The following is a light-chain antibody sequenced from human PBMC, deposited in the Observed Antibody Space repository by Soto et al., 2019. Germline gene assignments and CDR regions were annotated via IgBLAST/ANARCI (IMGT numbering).Light chain of an antibody. V-gene: IGKV3-20*01. J-gene: IGKJ2*01. CDR2: GDF. CDR1: QNVRSDY. Sequence: ETGLTPSPGTVSLSPGERATLSCTTSQNVRSDYLSWYQQKPGQAPRLLIYGDFNRATGIPDRFSGSGSGTDFTLTISGLEPEDSAVYYCQHYDGSPRTFGQGTKLEI. CDR3: QHYDGSPRT.